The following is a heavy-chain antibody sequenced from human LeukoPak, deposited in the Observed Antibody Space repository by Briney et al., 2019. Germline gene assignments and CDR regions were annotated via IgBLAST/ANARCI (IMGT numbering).Heavy chain of an antibody. V-gene: IGHV3-30*04. J-gene: IGHJ5*02. CDR2: ISYDGSNK. CDR3: SMDLRTAVADWFDP. CDR1: GFSFSDYA. Sequence: GGPLRLSCAASGFSFSDYAMHWVREAPGKGLEWVAVISYDGSNKYYIDSVKVRFTISRDNSKNALSLQMNSMRAEDTAVYYCSMDLRTAVADWFDPWGREPWSPSHQ. D-gene: IGHD6-19*01.